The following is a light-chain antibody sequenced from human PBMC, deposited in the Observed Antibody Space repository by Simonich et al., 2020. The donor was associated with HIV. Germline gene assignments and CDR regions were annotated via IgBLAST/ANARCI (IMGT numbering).Light chain of an antibody. J-gene: IGLJ2*01. CDR1: SSNIGAGYD. CDR3: QSYDSSLSASV. Sequence: QSVLTQPPSVSGAPGQRVTISCTGSSSNIGAGYDVHWYQQLPGTAPKLLTYGNNNRPSGVPDRCSGSKSGTSASLAITGLQAEDEADYYCQSYDSSLSASVFGGGTKLTVL. V-gene: IGLV1-40*01. CDR2: GNN.